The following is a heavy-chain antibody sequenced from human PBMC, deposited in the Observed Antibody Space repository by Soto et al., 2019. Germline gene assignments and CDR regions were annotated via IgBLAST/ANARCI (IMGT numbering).Heavy chain of an antibody. CDR3: ARKDYYDSGMYYFDY. J-gene: IGHJ4*02. D-gene: IGHD3-22*01. V-gene: IGHV1-3*01. CDR2: INPGNGDT. Sequence: QVQVVQSGAEVKKPGASVKDSCKTSGYTFNKYPIHWVRQAPGQGLEWMGWINPGNGDTGYSQKFQDRVTITRDTSASTAYMDLSSLRSEDTAVYYCARKDYYDSGMYYFDYWGQGTLVTVSS. CDR1: GYTFNKYP.